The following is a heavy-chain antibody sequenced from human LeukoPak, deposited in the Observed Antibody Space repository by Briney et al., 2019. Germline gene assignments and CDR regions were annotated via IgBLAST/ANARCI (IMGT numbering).Heavy chain of an antibody. CDR2: IIPSFGTV. J-gene: IGHJ4*02. D-gene: IGHD5-18*01. V-gene: IGHV1-69*13. CDR1: GTTFRSYA. CDR3: ARAASANEYSYGFHFDY. Sequence: SVKVSCKASGTTFRSYAINWVRQAPGQGLEWMGAIIPSFGTVKYAQKFQGRVTMTADESTSTAYMDLNYLRSDDTAVYFCARAASANEYSYGFHFDYWGQGTLVTVSS.